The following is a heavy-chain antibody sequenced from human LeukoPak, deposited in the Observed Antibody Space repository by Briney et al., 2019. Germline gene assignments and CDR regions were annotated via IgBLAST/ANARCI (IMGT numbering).Heavy chain of an antibody. CDR2: ISWDGGST. CDR3: AKEGYCSSTSCYGLDY. Sequence: GRSLRLSCAASRFTFDDYAMHWVRQAPGKGLEWVSLISWDGGSTYYADSVKGRFTISRDKSKNSLYLQMNSLRAEDTALYYCAKEGYCSSTSCYGLDYWGQGTLVTVSS. CDR1: RFTFDDYA. J-gene: IGHJ4*02. V-gene: IGHV3-43D*03. D-gene: IGHD2-2*01.